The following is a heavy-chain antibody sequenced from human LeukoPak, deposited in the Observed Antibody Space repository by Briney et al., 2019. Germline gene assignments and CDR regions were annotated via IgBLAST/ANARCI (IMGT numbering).Heavy chain of an antibody. CDR2: IYSIGSP. CDR3: ARGADGYHYFDY. CDR1: GGSISIDY. Sequence: SETLSLTCTVSGGSISIDYWSWIRQPPGEGREWIAYIYSIGSPTYNPSLKSRVTLSVDTSTHQLPLNLRSVAAAATAVYYCARGADGYHYFDYWGQGTLVIVSS. D-gene: IGHD5-24*01. J-gene: IGHJ4*02. V-gene: IGHV4-59*01.